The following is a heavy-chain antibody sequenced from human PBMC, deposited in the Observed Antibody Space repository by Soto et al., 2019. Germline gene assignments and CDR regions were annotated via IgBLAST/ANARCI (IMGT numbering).Heavy chain of an antibody. CDR2: ISYDGSKT. V-gene: IGHV3-30*04. CDR1: GFTFRSYT. J-gene: IGHJ4*02. CDR3: ARDRDSSYFPPPYYFDS. Sequence: VQLVESGGGLVQPGGSLRLSCAASGFTFRSYTMHWVRQAPGKGLEWLATISYDGSKTNYADSVRGRFTISRDNSKSTLFLQMDSLRPEDTAVYSCARDRDSSYFPPPYYFDSWGQGTLVTVSS. D-gene: IGHD4-4*01.